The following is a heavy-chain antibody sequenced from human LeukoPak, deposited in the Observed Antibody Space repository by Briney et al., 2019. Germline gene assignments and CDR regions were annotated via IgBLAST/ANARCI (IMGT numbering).Heavy chain of an antibody. D-gene: IGHD1-26*01. J-gene: IGHJ4*02. Sequence: GRSLRLSCGASGFTFSSYAIYWVRQAPGKGLEWVAVISYDGSNKYYADSVKGRFTVSRDNSKNTLYLQMSSLRPEDTAVYYCARGGTGNYLMRPFDLRGQGILVTVSS. CDR3: ARGGTGNYLMRPFDL. CDR1: GFTFSSYA. V-gene: IGHV3-30-3*01. CDR2: ISYDGSNK.